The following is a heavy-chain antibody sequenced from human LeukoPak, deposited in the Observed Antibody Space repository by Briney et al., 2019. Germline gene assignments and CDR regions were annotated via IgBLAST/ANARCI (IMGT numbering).Heavy chain of an antibody. V-gene: IGHV3-23*01. Sequence: GGSLRLSCEASGFIFSTYAMAWVRQAPGKGLDWVSVIGASGAETYYSDSAKGRFTVSRDNSKNSLYLHMNSLRVEDTAVYYCARDRGYSTFDNWGQGTLVTVSS. J-gene: IGHJ5*02. D-gene: IGHD4-23*01. CDR2: IGASGAET. CDR1: GFIFSTYA. CDR3: ARDRGYSTFDN.